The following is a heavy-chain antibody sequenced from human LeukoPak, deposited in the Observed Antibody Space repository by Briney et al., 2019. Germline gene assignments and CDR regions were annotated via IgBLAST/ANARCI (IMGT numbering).Heavy chain of an antibody. D-gene: IGHD1-26*01. Sequence: SGGTNYAQKFQGWVTMTRDTSISTAYMELSRLRSDDTAVYYCARAWDSGSYYDGGLFDYWGQGTLVTVSS. V-gene: IGHV1-2*04. CDR2: SGGT. CDR3: ARAWDSGSYYDGGLFDY. J-gene: IGHJ4*02.